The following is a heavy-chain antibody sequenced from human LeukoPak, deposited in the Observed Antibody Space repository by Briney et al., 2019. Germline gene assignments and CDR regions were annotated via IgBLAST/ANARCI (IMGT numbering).Heavy chain of an antibody. J-gene: IGHJ6*03. CDR3: ARDRGQSSGWYYYYYYYMDV. CDR2: ISSSGSTI. Sequence: GGSLRLSCAASGFTFSSYEMNWVRQAPGKGLEWVSYISSSGSTIYYADSVKGRFTISRDNAKNSLYLQMNSLRAEDTAVYYCARDRGQSSGWYYYYYYYMDVWGKGTTVTISS. CDR1: GFTFSSYE. V-gene: IGHV3-48*03. D-gene: IGHD6-19*01.